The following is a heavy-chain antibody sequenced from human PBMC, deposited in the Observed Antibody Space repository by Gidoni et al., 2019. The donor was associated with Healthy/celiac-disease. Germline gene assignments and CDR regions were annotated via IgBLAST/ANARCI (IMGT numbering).Heavy chain of an antibody. D-gene: IGHD3-22*01. CDR3: ARVSFDSSGYYPPYYFDY. V-gene: IGHV1-2*02. J-gene: IGHJ4*02. CDR1: GYTFTGYY. CDR2: INPNSGGT. Sequence: QVQLVQSGAEVKKPGASVKVSCTASGYTFTGYYIHWVRQAPGQGLEWMGWINPNSGGTNYAQKFQGRVTMTRDTSISTAYMELSRLRSDDTAVYYCARVSFDSSGYYPPYYFDYWGQGTLVTVSS.